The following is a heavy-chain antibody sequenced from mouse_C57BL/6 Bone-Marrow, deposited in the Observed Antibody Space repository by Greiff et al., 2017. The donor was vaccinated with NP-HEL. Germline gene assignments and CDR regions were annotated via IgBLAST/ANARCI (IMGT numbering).Heavy chain of an antibody. V-gene: IGHV1-59*01. D-gene: IGHD2-2*01. CDR2: IDPSDSYT. J-gene: IGHJ2*01. CDR1: GYTFTSYW. Sequence: QVHVKQPGAELVRPGTSVKLSCKASGYTFTSYWMHWVKQRPGQGLEWIGVIDPSDSYTNYNQKFKGKATLTVDTSSSTAYMQLSSLTSEDSAVYYCARWLPFDYWGQGTTLTVSS. CDR3: ARWLPFDY.